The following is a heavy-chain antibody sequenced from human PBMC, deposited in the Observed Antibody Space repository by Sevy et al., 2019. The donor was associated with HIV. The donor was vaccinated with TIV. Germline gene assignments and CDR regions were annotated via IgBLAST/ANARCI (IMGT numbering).Heavy chain of an antibody. CDR2: ISFDGSNK. V-gene: IGHV3-30*02. D-gene: IGHD6-13*01. Sequence: GGSLRLSCAASGLIFSHYGMHWVRQAPGKGLEWAAFISFDGSNKYYVDSVKGRFTISRDNSKNTLYLQMNSLRTEDTALYYCAKNTAAAGTGGFDYWGQGTLVTVSS. CDR3: AKNTAAAGTGGFDY. CDR1: GLIFSHYG. J-gene: IGHJ4*02.